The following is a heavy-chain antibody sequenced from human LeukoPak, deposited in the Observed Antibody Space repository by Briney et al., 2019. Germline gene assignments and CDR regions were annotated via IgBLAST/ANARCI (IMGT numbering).Heavy chain of an antibody. CDR1: GYTFTGYY. CDR2: INPNSGTT. J-gene: IGHJ4*02. D-gene: IGHD3-16*01. V-gene: IGHV1-2*02. Sequence: ASVKVSCKGSGYTFTGYYMHWVRQAPGQGLEWMGWINPNSGTTNYAQKFQGRVTVTRDTSISTAYMELSRLESDDTAVYYCARDLMTTPTWDFDCWGQGTLVTVAS. CDR3: ARDLMTTPTWDFDC.